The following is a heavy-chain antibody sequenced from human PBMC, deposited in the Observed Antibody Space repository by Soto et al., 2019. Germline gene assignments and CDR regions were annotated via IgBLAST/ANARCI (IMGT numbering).Heavy chain of an antibody. CDR3: ARDLWGVVVVAATSDNWFDP. CDR2: ISSSGSTI. CDR1: GFTFSDYY. Sequence: GGSLRLSCAASGFTFSDYYMSWIRQAPGKGLEWVSYISSSGSTIYYADSVKGRFTISRDNAKNSLYLQMNSLRAEDTAVYYCARDLWGVVVVAATSDNWFDPWGQGTLVTVS. V-gene: IGHV3-11*01. D-gene: IGHD2-15*01. J-gene: IGHJ5*02.